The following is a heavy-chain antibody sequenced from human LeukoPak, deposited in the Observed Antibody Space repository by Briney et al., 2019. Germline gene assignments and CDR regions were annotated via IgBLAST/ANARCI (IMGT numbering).Heavy chain of an antibody. D-gene: IGHD6-19*01. CDR3: ARHSRGWSFFDY. CDR1: GYTFTSYG. J-gene: IGHJ4*02. Sequence: ASVKVSSKASGYTFTSYGISWVRQAPGQGLEWMGWISAYNGNTNYAQKLQGRVTMTTDTSTSTAYMELRSLRSDDTAVYYCARHSRGWSFFDYWGQGTLVTVSS. V-gene: IGHV1-18*01. CDR2: ISAYNGNT.